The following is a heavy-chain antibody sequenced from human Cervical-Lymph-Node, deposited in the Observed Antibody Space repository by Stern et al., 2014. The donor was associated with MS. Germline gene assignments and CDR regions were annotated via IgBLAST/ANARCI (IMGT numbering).Heavy chain of an antibody. D-gene: IGHD5-24*01. CDR1: DGSISSDF. V-gene: IGHV4-59*01. CDR2: IHYNGFT. CDR3: ARVKRWLQVDDGMDV. Sequence: VQLVESGPGLVKPSETLSLNCIVSDGSISSDFWSWIRQPPGKGLEWIGYIHYNGFTSYNPSLKRRVTLSVDTAKNHFSLKLTSVTPADTAVYYCARVKRWLQVDDGMDVWGQGTTVTVSS. J-gene: IGHJ6*02.